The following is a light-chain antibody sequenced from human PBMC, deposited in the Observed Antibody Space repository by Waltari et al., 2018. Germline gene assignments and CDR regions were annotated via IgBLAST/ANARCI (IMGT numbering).Light chain of an antibody. CDR1: QNIRNF. Sequence: DIQVTQSPPSLSASVGDRVTITCRTSQNIRNFLNWYQQKPGKAPSLLIYAASNLQRGVPARFSGSGSGTDFTLTISSLQPEDFATYYCQQTYITPLIFGPVTSVDTK. J-gene: IGKJ3*01. V-gene: IGKV1-39*01. CDR3: QQTYITPLI. CDR2: AAS.